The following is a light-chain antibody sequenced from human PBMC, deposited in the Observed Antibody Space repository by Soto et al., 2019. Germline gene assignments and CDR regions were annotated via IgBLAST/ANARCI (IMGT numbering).Light chain of an antibody. J-gene: IGLJ1*01. CDR1: GSDVGANNY. Sequence: QSVLTQPRSVSGSPGQSVTISCTGTGSDVGANNYVSWYQQHPGKAPKLMIFDVTKRPSGVPDRFSGSKSGNTASLTISGLQAEDEADYYCCSSAVSHTYVFGTGTKVTVL. CDR2: DVT. V-gene: IGLV2-11*01. CDR3: CSSAVSHTYV.